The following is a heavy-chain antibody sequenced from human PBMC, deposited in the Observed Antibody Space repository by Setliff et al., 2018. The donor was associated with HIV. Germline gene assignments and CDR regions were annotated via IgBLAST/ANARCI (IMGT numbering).Heavy chain of an antibody. CDR2: ISNIGST. D-gene: IGHD3-16*02. Sequence: SETLSLTCTVSGGSISGGGYYWSWIRQHPGKGLEWIGYISNIGSTYYNPSLKSRVTISVDKSKNQFSLKLSSVTAADTAVYYCARHTGSYDYVWGSYRYTPYYFDYWGQGTLVTVSS. CDR3: ARHTGSYDYVWGSYRYTPYYFDY. J-gene: IGHJ4*02. CDR1: GGSISGGGYY. V-gene: IGHV4-31*03.